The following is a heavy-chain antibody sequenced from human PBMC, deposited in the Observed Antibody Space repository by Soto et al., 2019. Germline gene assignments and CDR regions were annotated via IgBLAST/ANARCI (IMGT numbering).Heavy chain of an antibody. CDR1: GGSMSSHY. V-gene: IGHV4-59*11. Sequence: SSTLYLTCTFSGGSMSSHYWSWIRKSPGKGLEWIGYIYYSGSTNYNPSLKSRVAISLDTSKNQFSLMLSSVTAADTAVYYCARGEWLATIKPYFAYWGQGTLVTVSS. CDR3: ARGEWLATIKPYFAY. CDR2: IYYSGST. J-gene: IGHJ4*02. D-gene: IGHD5-12*01.